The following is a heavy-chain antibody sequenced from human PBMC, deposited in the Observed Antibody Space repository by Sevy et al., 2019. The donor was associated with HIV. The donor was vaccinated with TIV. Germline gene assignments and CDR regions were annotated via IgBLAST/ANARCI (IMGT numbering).Heavy chain of an antibody. J-gene: IGHJ4*02. CDR2: KSCDGSNN. CDR3: AKGLRGNYLMAFDY. V-gene: IGHV3-30*18. D-gene: IGHD1-7*01. Sequence: GGSLRLSCAASGFTFSSYGMNWVRQAPGKGLEWVAVKSCDGSNNYYVDSVKGRFTISRDNSKNTLFLQMNSLRAEDTAVYYCAKGLRGNYLMAFDYWGQGTLVTVSS. CDR1: GFTFSSYG.